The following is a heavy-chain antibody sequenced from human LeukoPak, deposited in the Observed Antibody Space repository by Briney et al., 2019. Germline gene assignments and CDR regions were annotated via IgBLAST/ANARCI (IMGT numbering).Heavy chain of an antibody. CDR1: GFTLSNYA. V-gene: IGHV3-23*01. Sequence: GGSLRLSCAASGFTLSNYAMNWVRQAPGKGLEWFSAISDGAGGRTYYTDSVKGRFTISRDNSKNTLYLQLNSLRAEDTAVYYCAKEDVDTSFDYWGQGTLVTVSS. D-gene: IGHD5-18*01. CDR2: ISDGAGGRT. CDR3: AKEDVDTSFDY. J-gene: IGHJ4*02.